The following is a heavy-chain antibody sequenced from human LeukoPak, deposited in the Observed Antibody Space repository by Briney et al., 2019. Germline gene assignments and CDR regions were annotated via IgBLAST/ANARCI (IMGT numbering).Heavy chain of an antibody. CDR1: GFTFDDYA. Sequence: PGGSLRLSCAASGFTFDDYAMHWVRQALGKGLEWVSGISWNSGSIGYADSVKGRFTISRDNAMNSLYLQMNSLRAEDTALYYCAKTLYSSGWYSPLDYWGQGTLVTVSS. J-gene: IGHJ4*02. D-gene: IGHD6-19*01. CDR3: AKTLYSSGWYSPLDY. V-gene: IGHV3-9*01. CDR2: ISWNSGSI.